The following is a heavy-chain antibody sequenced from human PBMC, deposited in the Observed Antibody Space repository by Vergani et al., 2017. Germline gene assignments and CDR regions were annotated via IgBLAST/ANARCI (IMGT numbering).Heavy chain of an antibody. J-gene: IGHJ5*01. CDR1: ESTFSDYN. D-gene: IGHD3-9*01. CDR2: ISPKTGDT. Sequence: QVQLIQSGPVMKKPGGSMKVSCQASESTFSDYNIHWVRQAPGQGPQWMGWISPKTGDTDYLQRFQDRVTMTRDASTKPVYLKMTRLTSDDTAIYYCAHSLNFGRRDWFDSWGPGTLVTVSS. CDR3: AHSLNFGRRDWFDS. V-gene: IGHV1-2*02.